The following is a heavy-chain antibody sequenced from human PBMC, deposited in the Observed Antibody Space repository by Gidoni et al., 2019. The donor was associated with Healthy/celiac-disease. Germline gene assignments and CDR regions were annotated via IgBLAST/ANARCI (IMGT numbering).Heavy chain of an antibody. CDR1: GFTFSSDG. Sequence: QVQLVESGGGVVQPGRYLRLSCAAPGFTFSSDGMHWVRQAPGKGLGWVAFIWYDGSNKYYADSVKGRFTISRDNSKNTLYLQMNSLRAEDTAVYYCARPRWGGSGVGAFDIWGQGTMVTVSS. CDR3: ARPRWGGSGVGAFDI. D-gene: IGHD2-15*01. CDR2: IWYDGSNK. J-gene: IGHJ3*02. V-gene: IGHV3-33*01.